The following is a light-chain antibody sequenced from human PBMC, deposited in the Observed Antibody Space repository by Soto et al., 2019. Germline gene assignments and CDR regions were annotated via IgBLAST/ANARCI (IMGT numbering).Light chain of an antibody. CDR1: QGISSY. CDR3: QQYENLPT. CDR2: AAS. V-gene: IGKV1-8*01. Sequence: AIRMAHSPSSLSASTGDIVTITFRASQGISSYLAWYQQKPGKAPKLLIYAASTLQSGVPSRFSGSGSGTDFTLTISCLQSEDIATYYCQQYENLPTFGQGTRLEIK. J-gene: IGKJ5*01.